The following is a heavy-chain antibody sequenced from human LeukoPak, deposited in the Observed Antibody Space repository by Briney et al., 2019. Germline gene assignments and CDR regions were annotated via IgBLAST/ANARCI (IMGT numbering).Heavy chain of an antibody. CDR3: ARGIAVAGRGGYNWFDP. V-gene: IGHV1-69*06. CDR2: IIPIFGTA. D-gene: IGHD6-19*01. CDR1: GGTSSSYA. Sequence: SVKVSCKASGGTSSSYAISWVRQAPGQGLEWMGGIIPIFGTANYAQKFQGRVTITADKSTSTAYMELSSLRSEDTAVYYCARGIAVAGRGGYNWFDPWGQGTLVTVSS. J-gene: IGHJ5*02.